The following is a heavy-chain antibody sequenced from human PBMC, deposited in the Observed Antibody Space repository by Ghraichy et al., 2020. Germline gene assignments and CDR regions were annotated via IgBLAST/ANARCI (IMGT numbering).Heavy chain of an antibody. CDR1: DDSISRSGSY. D-gene: IGHD4-23*01. CDR3: STGVTPASYYGMDV. Sequence: SPTLSLTCTVSDDSISRSGSYWTWIRQHPGKGLEWIGYIYFSGSTYYNPSLKSRVTISIDTSKNQFSLKLTSVTVADTAVYFCSTGVTPASYYGMDVWGQGTTVTVSS. V-gene: IGHV4-31*03. J-gene: IGHJ6*02. CDR2: IYFSGST.